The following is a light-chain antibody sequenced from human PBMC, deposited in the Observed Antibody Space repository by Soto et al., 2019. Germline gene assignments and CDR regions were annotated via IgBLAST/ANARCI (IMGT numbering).Light chain of an antibody. CDR1: QSVGSN. Sequence: EIVMTQSPATLSVSPGERATLSCRASQSVGSNLAWYQQKPGQAPRLLIYGASTRATGISARFSGSGSGTEFTLTISSLQSEDFAVYYCQQYNNWPLPFGGGTKVEIK. CDR2: GAS. V-gene: IGKV3-15*01. J-gene: IGKJ4*01. CDR3: QQYNNWPLP.